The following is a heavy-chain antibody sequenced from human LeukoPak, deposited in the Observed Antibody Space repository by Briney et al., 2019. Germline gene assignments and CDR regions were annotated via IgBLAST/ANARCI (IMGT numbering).Heavy chain of an antibody. CDR2: IYHSGST. D-gene: IGHD6-13*01. V-gene: IGHV4-38-2*02. Sequence: SETLSLTCTVSGYSISSGYYWGWIRQPPGKGLEWIGSIYHSGSTYYNPSLKSRVTISVDTSKNQFSLKLSSVTAADTAVYYCARDPDNGSSSWYPYYYYYYMDVWGKGTTVTVSS. CDR1: GYSISSGYY. J-gene: IGHJ6*03. CDR3: ARDPDNGSSSWYPYYYYYYMDV.